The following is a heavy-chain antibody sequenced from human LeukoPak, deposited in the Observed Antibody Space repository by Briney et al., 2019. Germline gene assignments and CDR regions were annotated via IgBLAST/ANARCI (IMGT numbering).Heavy chain of an antibody. Sequence: SETLSLTCVVYGGSFSGYYWTWIRQTPEKGLEWIGEMNPSGSTNYNPSLKSRVTISVDTSKDQFSLELSSVTAADTAVYYCARGRQDVTMIVVVMTAVSYYLDVWGKGTTVTVS. CDR2: MNPSGST. D-gene: IGHD3-22*01. CDR1: GGSFSGYY. V-gene: IGHV4-34*01. CDR3: ARGRQDVTMIVVVMTAVSYYLDV. J-gene: IGHJ6*03.